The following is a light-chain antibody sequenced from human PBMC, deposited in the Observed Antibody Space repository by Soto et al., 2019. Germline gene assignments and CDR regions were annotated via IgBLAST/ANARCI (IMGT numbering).Light chain of an antibody. CDR3: QQRSNWPPVIT. Sequence: EIVLTQSPAPLSLSQGERATLSFRASPSFSSYLAWYQQKPGQAPRLLIYDASKRAAGIPARFSGRGSGTDFTLTTSSLEPEDFAGYYCQQRSNWPPVITFGHGTRLEIK. CDR1: PSFSSY. J-gene: IGKJ5*01. V-gene: IGKV3-11*01. CDR2: DAS.